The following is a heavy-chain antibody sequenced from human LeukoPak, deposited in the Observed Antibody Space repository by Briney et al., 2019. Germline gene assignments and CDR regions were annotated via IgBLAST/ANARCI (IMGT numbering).Heavy chain of an antibody. V-gene: IGHV3-30*02. CDR3: AKDYYDSMGSDAFDI. D-gene: IGHD3-22*01. Sequence: SCKASGYTFTGYYMHWVRQAPGKGLEWVAFIRFDGSTYYYADSVKGRFSISRDNAKNSLYLQMNSLRAEDTAVYYCAKDYYDSMGSDAFDIWGQGTMVTVSS. J-gene: IGHJ3*02. CDR2: IRFDGSTY. CDR1: GYTFTGYY.